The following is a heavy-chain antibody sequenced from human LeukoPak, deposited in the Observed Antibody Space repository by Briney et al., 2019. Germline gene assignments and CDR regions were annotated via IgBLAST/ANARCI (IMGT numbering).Heavy chain of an antibody. Sequence: PGGSLRLSCAASGFTFSRFWMNWVRQAPGRGLEWVANIDQSGGRNNYVDSVKGRFTISRDNAKNTLYLQMNSLRAEDTAMYYCARVGAIVARLPHFDYWGQGTLVTVSS. J-gene: IGHJ4*02. D-gene: IGHD5-12*01. CDR3: ARVGAIVARLPHFDY. CDR2: IDQSGGRN. V-gene: IGHV3-7*02. CDR1: GFTFSRFW.